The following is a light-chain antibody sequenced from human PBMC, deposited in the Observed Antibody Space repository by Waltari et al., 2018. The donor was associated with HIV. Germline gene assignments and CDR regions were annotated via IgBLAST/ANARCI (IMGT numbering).Light chain of an antibody. CDR1: ISADQY. J-gene: IGLJ1*01. CDR2: QDS. V-gene: IGLV3-1*01. Sequence: SFELTQPPSLSVSPGLTASTPCPGDISADQYPFRYQQKPGQPPVLVIYQDSKRPSGIPERFSGSNSGNTATLTISGTQAMDEADYYCQAWDSSTSYVFGTGTKVTVL. CDR3: QAWDSSTSYV.